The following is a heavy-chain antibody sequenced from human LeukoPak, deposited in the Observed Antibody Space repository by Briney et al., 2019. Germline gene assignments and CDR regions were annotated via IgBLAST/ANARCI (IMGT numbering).Heavy chain of an antibody. Sequence: GGSLRLSCAASGFTFSSYSMNWVRQAPGKGLEWVSYISSSSSTIYYADSVKGRFTISRDNAKNSLYLQMNSLRAEDTAVYYCVRDLKTGGYCSSTSCYRPLFDYWGQGTLVTVSS. CDR2: ISSSSSTI. CDR1: GFTFSSYS. V-gene: IGHV3-48*01. J-gene: IGHJ4*02. D-gene: IGHD2-2*01. CDR3: VRDLKTGGYCSSTSCYRPLFDY.